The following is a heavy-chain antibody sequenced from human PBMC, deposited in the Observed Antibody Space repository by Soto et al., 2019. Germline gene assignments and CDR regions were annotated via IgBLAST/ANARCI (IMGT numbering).Heavy chain of an antibody. CDR1: GYTFTNYY. CDR2: IHYSGATP. Sequence: ASVKVSCKASGYTFTNYYMHWVRQAPGQGLEWMGVIHYSGATPTYAQKFQGRVTMARDTSTTTAYVELSSLRSDDTAVYYCARVVPGAEAWFGPWGQGTLVTVSS. V-gene: IGHV1-46*01. D-gene: IGHD2-2*01. J-gene: IGHJ5*02. CDR3: ARVVPGAEAWFGP.